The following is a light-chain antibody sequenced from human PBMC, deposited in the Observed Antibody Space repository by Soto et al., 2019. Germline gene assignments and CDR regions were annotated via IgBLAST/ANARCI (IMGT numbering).Light chain of an antibody. Sequence: EIVSTQPPATQSLSPGERATRSSRASQSVSSDLAWYQQKPGQAPRLLIYDASNRATGIPARFSGSGSGTDFTLTISSLEPEDFAVYYCQQRSNCPPTFGQGPEMDIK. J-gene: IGKJ1*01. CDR2: DAS. V-gene: IGKV3-11*01. CDR3: QQRSNCPPT. CDR1: QSVSSD.